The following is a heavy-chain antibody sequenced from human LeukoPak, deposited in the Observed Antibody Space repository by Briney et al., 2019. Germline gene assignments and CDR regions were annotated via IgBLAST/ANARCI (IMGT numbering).Heavy chain of an antibody. D-gene: IGHD3-3*01. CDR1: GGSISSYY. Sequence: SETLSLTCTVSGGSISSYYWSWIRQPPGKGLEWIGYIYYSGSTNYNPSLKSRVTISVDTSKNQFSLKLSSVTAADTAVYYCARQAYDFWSGYYTGYYYYSMDVWGQGTTVTVSS. CDR2: IYYSGST. CDR3: ARQAYDFWSGYYTGYYYYSMDV. J-gene: IGHJ6*02. V-gene: IGHV4-59*01.